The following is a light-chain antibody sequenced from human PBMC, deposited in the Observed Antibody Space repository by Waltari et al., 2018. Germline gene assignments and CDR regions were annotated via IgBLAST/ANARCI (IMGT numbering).Light chain of an antibody. CDR2: EVS. J-gene: IGKJ5*01. CDR3: MQNIELPT. V-gene: IGKV2D-29*02. Sequence: DVVLTQTPLSLSVSPGQPASIPCKSSQSLLYSDGKPYLVWYVQKPGQSPPALIYEVSKRFSGVPHKFSGSGSGTDFTLKISRVEAEDAGVYYCMQNIELPTFGQGTRVEIK. CDR1: QSLLYSDGKPY.